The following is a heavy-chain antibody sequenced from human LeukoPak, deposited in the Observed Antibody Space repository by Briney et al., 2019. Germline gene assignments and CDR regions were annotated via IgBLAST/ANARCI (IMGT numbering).Heavy chain of an antibody. Sequence: ASVKVSCKASGYTFTGYYMHWVRQAPGKGLEWMGGFDPEDGETIYAQKFQGRVTMTEDTSTDTAYMELSSLRSEDTAVYYCVNGNWFDPWGKGTLVTVSS. J-gene: IGHJ5*02. D-gene: IGHD3-16*02. V-gene: IGHV1-24*01. CDR1: GYTFTGYY. CDR2: FDPEDGET. CDR3: VNGNWFDP.